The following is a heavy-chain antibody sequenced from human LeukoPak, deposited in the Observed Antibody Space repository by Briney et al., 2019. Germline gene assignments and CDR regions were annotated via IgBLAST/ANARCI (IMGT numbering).Heavy chain of an antibody. Sequence: SETLSLTSTVSGGSISSSSYYWGWIRQPPGKGLEWIGSIDYSGSTYYNPSLKSRVTISVDTSKNQFSLKLSSVTAADTAVYYCARLDSFSPSYWGQGTLVTVSS. CDR2: IDYSGST. D-gene: IGHD3-22*01. CDR3: ARLDSFSPSY. CDR1: GGSISSSSYY. V-gene: IGHV4-39*01. J-gene: IGHJ4*02.